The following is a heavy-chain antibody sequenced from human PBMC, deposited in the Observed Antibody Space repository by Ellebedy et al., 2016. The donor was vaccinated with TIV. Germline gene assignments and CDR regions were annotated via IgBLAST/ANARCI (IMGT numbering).Heavy chain of an antibody. J-gene: IGHJ1*01. CDR2: VNHSGTT. CDR3: ARLESWIQLWEGPYFQH. V-gene: IGHV4-34*01. D-gene: IGHD5-18*01. Sequence: SETLSLTXAVYGGSFSDYYWSWMRQSPGKGLEWIGEVNHSGTTKYNPSLKSRVTISGDTSNNQVSLNLRSVTAADTAVYFCARLESWIQLWEGPYFQHWGQGTLVFVSS. CDR1: GGSFSDYY.